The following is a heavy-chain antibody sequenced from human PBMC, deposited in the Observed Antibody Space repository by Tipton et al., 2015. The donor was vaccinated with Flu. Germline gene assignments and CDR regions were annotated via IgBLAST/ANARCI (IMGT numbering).Heavy chain of an antibody. Sequence: SLRLSCAASEFTLSTHSMSWVRQAPGKGLEWVSYIGLSASNMHYSDSVKGRFTISRDNAKNSLYLQMNSLRDEDTAVYYCARKVTKSPQNWNYIDSWGQGTLVSVSS. V-gene: IGHV3-48*02. D-gene: IGHD1-1*01. CDR2: IGLSASNM. CDR3: ARKVTKSPQNWNYIDS. CDR1: EFTLSTHS. J-gene: IGHJ4*02.